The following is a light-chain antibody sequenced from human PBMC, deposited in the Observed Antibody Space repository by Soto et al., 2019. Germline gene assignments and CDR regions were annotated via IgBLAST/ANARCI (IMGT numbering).Light chain of an antibody. Sequence: DIQVTQSPSTLSASVGDRVTITCRASQSIRSWLAWYQQKPGKAPKLLIYKASSLESGVPSRFSGSGSGTEFTLTISSLQPDDFATYYCQVYNTYWAFGQGTKVEIK. CDR2: KAS. J-gene: IGKJ1*01. CDR3: QVYNTYWA. CDR1: QSIRSW. V-gene: IGKV1-5*03.